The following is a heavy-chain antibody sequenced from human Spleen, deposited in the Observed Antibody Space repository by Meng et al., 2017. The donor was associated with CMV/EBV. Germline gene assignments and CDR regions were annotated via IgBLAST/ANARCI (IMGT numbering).Heavy chain of an antibody. Sequence: GESLKISCAASGFSFSSYWMHWVRQAPGKGLVWVAHIHSDGSSTTYADSVKGRFTISRDNAKNTVFLQMHSLGVEDTAVYYCARDSIVVPGRIYYYAMDVWGHGTTVTVSS. J-gene: IGHJ6*02. CDR2: IHSDGSST. D-gene: IGHD6-19*01. CDR3: ARDSIVVPGRIYYYAMDV. CDR1: GFSFSSYW. V-gene: IGHV3-74*01.